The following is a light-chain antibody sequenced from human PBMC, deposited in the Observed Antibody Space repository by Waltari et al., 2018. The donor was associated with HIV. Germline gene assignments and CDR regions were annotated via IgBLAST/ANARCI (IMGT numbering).Light chain of an antibody. Sequence: SSELTQDPAVSVPLGQAVRITCQGYSLGSYYVSWYQQKPEQAPVLVIYGKNKRPTGIPDRFSGSSSGNTASLTITGAQAEDEADYYCNSRDSSGNHLYVFGTGTKVTVL. CDR3: NSRDSSGNHLYV. J-gene: IGLJ1*01. V-gene: IGLV3-19*01. CDR1: SLGSYY. CDR2: GKN.